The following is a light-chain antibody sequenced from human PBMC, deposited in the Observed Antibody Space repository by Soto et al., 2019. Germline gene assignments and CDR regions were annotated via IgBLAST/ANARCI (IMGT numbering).Light chain of an antibody. CDR2: GDS. CDR1: SSNIGGYYY. Sequence: QSALTQPASVSGAPGQTITISCTGTSSNIGGYYYVYWYQQLPGKAPKLLIYGDSNRPSGVSNRFSGSKSGNPASLTISGLQAEDEADYYCQSYASSHIDVFGSGTKLTVL. J-gene: IGLJ6*01. CDR3: QSYASSHIDV. V-gene: IGLV2-14*01.